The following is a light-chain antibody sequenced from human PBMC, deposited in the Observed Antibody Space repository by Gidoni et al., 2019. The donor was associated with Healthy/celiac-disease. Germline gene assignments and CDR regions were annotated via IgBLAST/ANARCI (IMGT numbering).Light chain of an antibody. Sequence: QSVLTQPPSVSGAPGQRVTISCTGRSSNIGAGYDVHWYQQLPGTAPKLLIYGNSNRPSGVPDRFSGSKSVTSASLAITGLQAEDEADYYCQSYDSSLSVVVFGGGTKLTVL. V-gene: IGLV1-40*01. CDR2: GNS. CDR3: QSYDSSLSVVV. J-gene: IGLJ2*01. CDR1: SSNIGAGYD.